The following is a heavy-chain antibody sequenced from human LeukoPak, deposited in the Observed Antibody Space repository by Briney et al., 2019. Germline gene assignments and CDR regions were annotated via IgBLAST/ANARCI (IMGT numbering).Heavy chain of an antibody. CDR3: ARGVNSSGYYPYDY. J-gene: IGHJ4*02. Sequence: PSETLSLTCTVAGGSINTYWWSWIRQPPGKGLEWIGFISYTGDTNYNPSLKSRVTISVDTSKNQFSLKLSSVTAADTAVYYCARGVNSSGYYPYDYWGQGTLVTVSS. CDR2: ISYTGDT. CDR1: GGSINTYW. V-gene: IGHV4-59*01. D-gene: IGHD3-22*01.